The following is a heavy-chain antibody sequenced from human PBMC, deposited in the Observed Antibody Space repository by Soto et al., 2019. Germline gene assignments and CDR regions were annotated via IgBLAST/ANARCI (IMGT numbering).Heavy chain of an antibody. CDR2: LWYDGSNQ. J-gene: IGHJ4*02. CDR3: ARDINDFWSGYLY. Sequence: QVQLVESGGGVVQPGTSLRLSCAASGFSFSSYAMHWVRHAPGKGLEWVAALWYDGSNQNYAESVKGRFTISRDNSKRTVYLQMNSLKAEDTAVYYCARDINDFWSGYLYWGQGTLVTVSS. V-gene: IGHV3-33*01. D-gene: IGHD3-3*01. CDR1: GFSFSSYA.